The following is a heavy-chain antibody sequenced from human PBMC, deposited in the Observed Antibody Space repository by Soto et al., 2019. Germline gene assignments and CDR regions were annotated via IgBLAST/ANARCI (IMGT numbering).Heavy chain of an antibody. V-gene: IGHV3-72*01. CDR3: VRAGTGYQLDY. D-gene: IGHD3-9*01. CDR2: IRNKANSYTA. Sequence: EVQLVESGGGLVQPGGSLRLSCAASGFTFSDHYMDWVRQASGKGLEWVGRIRNKANSYTAEYAASVKGRFTISRDDSMNSLYLQDNSLKIDDTALYYCVRAGTGYQLDYWGQGTLVTVSS. CDR1: GFTFSDHY. J-gene: IGHJ4*02.